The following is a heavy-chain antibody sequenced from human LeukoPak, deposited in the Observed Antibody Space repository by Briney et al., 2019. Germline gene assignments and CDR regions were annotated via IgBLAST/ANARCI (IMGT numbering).Heavy chain of an antibody. Sequence: GGSLRLSCAASGFTFSSYAMHWVRQAPGKGLEWVAVISYDGSNKYYADSVKGRFTISRDNSKNTLYLQMNSLRAEDTAVYYCARAGRGSGSPFDYWGQGILVTVSS. CDR1: GFTFSSYA. J-gene: IGHJ4*02. D-gene: IGHD3-10*01. CDR3: ARAGRGSGSPFDY. CDR2: ISYDGSNK. V-gene: IGHV3-30-3*01.